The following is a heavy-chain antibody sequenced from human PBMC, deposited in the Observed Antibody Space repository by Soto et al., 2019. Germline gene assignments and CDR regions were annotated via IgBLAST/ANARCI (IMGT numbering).Heavy chain of an antibody. CDR1: GFTFSSYW. J-gene: IGHJ4*02. V-gene: IGHV3-74*01. CDR3: ASTAIVLTLDY. D-gene: IGHD5-18*01. CDR2: INSDGSST. Sequence: GGSLRLSCAASGFTFSSYWMHWVRQAPGKGLVWVSRINSDGSSTNYADSVKGRFTISRDNAKNTLYLQMNSLRAEDTAIYYCASTAIVLTLDYWGQGTPVTVSS.